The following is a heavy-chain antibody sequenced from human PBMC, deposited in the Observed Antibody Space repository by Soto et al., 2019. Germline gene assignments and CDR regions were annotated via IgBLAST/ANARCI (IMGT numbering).Heavy chain of an antibody. CDR1: GFTFSSYA. Sequence: EVQLVESGGGLVQPGGSLRLSCAASGFTFSSYAMHWVRQAPGKGLEYVSAISSNGGSTYYANSVKGRFTISRDNSKNTLYRQMGSLRAEDMAVDYCARRTPGWYFDLWGRGTLVTVSS. CDR2: ISSNGGST. CDR3: ARRTPGWYFDL. V-gene: IGHV3-64*01. J-gene: IGHJ2*01.